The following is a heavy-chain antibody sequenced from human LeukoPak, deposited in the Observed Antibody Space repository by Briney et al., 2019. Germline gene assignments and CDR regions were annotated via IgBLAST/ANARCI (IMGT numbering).Heavy chain of an antibody. Sequence: ASVKVSCKVSGYTLTDLSMHWVRQAPGKGLEWMGWISAYNGNTNYAQKLQGRVTMTTDTSTSTAYMELRSLRSDDTAVYYCARHGLDYDSSGYRPYGMDVWGQGTTVTVSS. CDR3: ARHGLDYDSSGYRPYGMDV. CDR1: GYTLTDLS. CDR2: ISAYNGNT. J-gene: IGHJ6*02. D-gene: IGHD3-22*01. V-gene: IGHV1-18*01.